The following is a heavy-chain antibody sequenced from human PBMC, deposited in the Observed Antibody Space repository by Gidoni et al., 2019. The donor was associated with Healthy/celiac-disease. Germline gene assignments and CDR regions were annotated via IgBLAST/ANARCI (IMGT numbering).Heavy chain of an antibody. CDR1: GFTFGVSA. CDR3: TRDGGRRYSSSWSSAFDY. D-gene: IGHD6-13*01. Sequence: EVQLVESGGGLVQPGRSLRLSCTASGFTFGVSAMSWFRQAPGKGLEWVGFIRSKAYGGTTEYAASVKGRFTISRDDSKSIAYLQMNSLKTEDTAVYYCTRDGGRRYSSSWSSAFDYWGQGTLVTVSS. CDR2: IRSKAYGGTT. J-gene: IGHJ4*02. V-gene: IGHV3-49*03.